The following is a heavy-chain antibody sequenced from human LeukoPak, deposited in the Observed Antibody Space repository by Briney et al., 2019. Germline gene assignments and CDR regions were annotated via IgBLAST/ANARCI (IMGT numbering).Heavy chain of an antibody. CDR1: GFTFSSYE. V-gene: IGHV3-48*03. CDR3: ARDLGVVVMGDY. J-gene: IGHJ4*01. CDR2: ISSSGSTI. D-gene: IGHD2/OR15-2a*01. Sequence: GGSLRRYCEAAGFTFSSYEMNWARQAPGEGQQWASYISSSGSTIYYAYSVKGRFNISRDNAKNSLYLQMNSLSAEDTAVYYCARDLGVVVMGDYWGQGTLVTVSS.